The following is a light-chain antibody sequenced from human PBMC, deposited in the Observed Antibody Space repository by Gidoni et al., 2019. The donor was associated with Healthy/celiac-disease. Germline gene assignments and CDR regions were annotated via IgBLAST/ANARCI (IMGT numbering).Light chain of an antibody. V-gene: IGKV4-1*01. CDR1: LSVLYSSNNKNY. Sequence: DIVMTQTPDSLAVSLRERSPTNCTARLSVLYSSNNKNYLAWYQQKPGQPPKLLIYWASTRESGVPDRFSGSGSGTDFTLTISRLQAEDVAVYYCQQYYSTPRTFGQGTKVEIK. CDR2: WAS. J-gene: IGKJ1*01. CDR3: QQYYSTPRT.